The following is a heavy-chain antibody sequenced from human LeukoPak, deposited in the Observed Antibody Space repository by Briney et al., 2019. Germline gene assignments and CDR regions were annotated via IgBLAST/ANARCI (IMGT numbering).Heavy chain of an antibody. J-gene: IGHJ6*02. CDR2: IYPGDSDT. V-gene: IGHV5-51*01. CDR3: ARHRGWNMVTSSLRVDGMDV. CDR1: GYRFTSYW. D-gene: IGHD2-2*01. Sequence: NTGESLKISCKGSGYRFTSYWIGWVRQMPGKGLEWMGIIYPGDSDTRYSPSFQGQVTISADKSITTAYLQWSSLKASDTAMYYCARHRGWNMVTSSLRVDGMDVWGQGTTVTVSS.